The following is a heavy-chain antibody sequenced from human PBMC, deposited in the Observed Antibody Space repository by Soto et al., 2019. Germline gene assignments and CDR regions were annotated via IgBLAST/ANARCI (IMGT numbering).Heavy chain of an antibody. CDR1: GFTFTSYG. V-gene: IGHV3-30*18. CDR3: AKASGYCSSSTCSRLIYYYYGMDV. J-gene: IGHJ6*02. CDR2: ISYGGGDK. D-gene: IGHD2-2*01. Sequence: PGGSLRLSCGASGFTFTSYGMHWVRQAPGKGLEWVAVISYGGGDKYYADSVKGRFTISRDNSKNTLYLQMNSLRAEDTAVYYCAKASGYCSSSTCSRLIYYYYGMDVWGQGTTVTVSS.